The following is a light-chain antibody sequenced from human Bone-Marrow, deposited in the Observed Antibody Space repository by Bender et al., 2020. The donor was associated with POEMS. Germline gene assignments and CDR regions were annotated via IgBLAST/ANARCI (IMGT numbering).Light chain of an antibody. J-gene: IGLJ2*01. CDR3: STYLGSSKWV. Sequence: QSALTQPASVSGSPGQSITISCTGTSSDVGAYNYVSWYQQHPGKAPKLLIYEVTNRPSGVPDRFSGSTSGNTASLTVSRLQAEDEADYYCSTYLGSSKWVFGGGTKLTVL. CDR1: SSDVGAYNY. CDR2: EVT. V-gene: IGLV2-8*01.